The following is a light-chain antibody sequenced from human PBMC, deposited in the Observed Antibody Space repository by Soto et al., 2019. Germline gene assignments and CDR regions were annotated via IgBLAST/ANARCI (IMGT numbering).Light chain of an antibody. CDR3: QQYNNWPPKWT. Sequence: EIVLTQSPATLSLSPWEIATLSCRASQSVSSNLAWYQQKPGQAPRLLIYGASTRATGIPARFSGSGSGTEFTLTISSLQSEDFAVYYCQQYNNWPPKWTFGQGTKVDIK. CDR2: GAS. CDR1: QSVSSN. J-gene: IGKJ1*01. V-gene: IGKV3-15*01.